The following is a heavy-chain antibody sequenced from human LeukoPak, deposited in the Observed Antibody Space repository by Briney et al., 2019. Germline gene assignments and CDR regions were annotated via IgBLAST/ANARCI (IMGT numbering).Heavy chain of an antibody. V-gene: IGHV1-46*01. CDR3: ARCSSWCLFDY. D-gene: IGHD6-13*01. Sequence: ASVKVSCKASGYTFTSYYMHWVRQAPGQGLEWMGIINPSGGSTSYAQKFQERVTITRDMSTSTAYMELSSLRSEDTAVYYCARCSSWCLFDYWGQGTLATVSS. J-gene: IGHJ4*02. CDR2: INPSGGST. CDR1: GYTFTSYY.